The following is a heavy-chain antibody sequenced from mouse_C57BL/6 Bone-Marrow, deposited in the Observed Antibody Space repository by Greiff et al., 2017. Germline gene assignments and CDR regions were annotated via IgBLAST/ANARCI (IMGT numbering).Heavy chain of an antibody. V-gene: IGHV1-15*01. CDR1: GYTFTDYD. J-gene: IGHJ2*01. CDR3: TREGFEY. Sequence: QVQLQQSGAELVRPGASVTLSCKASGYTFTDYDMHWVKQTPVHGLEWIGAIDPDTGGTAYNQKFKGKAILTADKSSSTAYMELRSLTAEAAAVYYCTREGFEYWGQGTTLTVSS. CDR2: IDPDTGGT.